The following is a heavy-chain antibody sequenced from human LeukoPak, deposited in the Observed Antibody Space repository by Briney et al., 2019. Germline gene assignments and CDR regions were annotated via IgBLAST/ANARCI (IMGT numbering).Heavy chain of an antibody. V-gene: IGHV1-69*05. CDR2: IIPIFGTA. CDR3: ARALLAKLEPHIGMDV. D-gene: IGHD1-1*01. Sequence: ASVKVSCKASGGTFSSYAISWVRQAPGQGLEWMGGIIPIFGTANYAQKFQGRVTITTDESTSTAYMELSSLRSDDTAVYYCARALLAKLEPHIGMDVWGQGTTVTVSS. CDR1: GGTFSSYA. J-gene: IGHJ6*02.